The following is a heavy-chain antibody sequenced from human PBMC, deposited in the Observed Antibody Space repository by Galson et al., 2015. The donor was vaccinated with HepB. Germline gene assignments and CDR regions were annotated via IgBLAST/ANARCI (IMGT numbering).Heavy chain of an antibody. CDR3: AREIIRAVGGAFDI. J-gene: IGHJ3*02. CDR2: MNPNSGNT. V-gene: IGHV1-8*01. CDR1: GYTFTSYD. D-gene: IGHD3-10*01. Sequence: SVKVSCKASGYTFTSYDINWVRQATGQGLEWMGWMNPNSGNTGYAQKFQVRVTMTRNTSISTAYMELSSLRSEDTAVYYCAREIIRAVGGAFDIWGQGTMVTVS.